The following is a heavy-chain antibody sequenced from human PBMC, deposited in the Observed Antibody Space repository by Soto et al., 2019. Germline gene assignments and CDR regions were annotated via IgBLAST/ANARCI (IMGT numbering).Heavy chain of an antibody. J-gene: IGHJ4*02. CDR2: IDWDDDK. D-gene: IGHD3-22*01. CDR1: GFSLSTSGVC. Sequence: SGPTLVNPTQTLTLTCTFSGFSLSTSGVCVSWIRQPPGKALEWLARIDWDDDKYYSTSLKTRLTISKDTSKNQVVLTMTNMDPVDTATYYCARSTYYYDSSGYGFYYFGYWGQGSLVTVSS. CDR3: ARSTYYYDSSGYGFYYFGY. V-gene: IGHV2-70*11.